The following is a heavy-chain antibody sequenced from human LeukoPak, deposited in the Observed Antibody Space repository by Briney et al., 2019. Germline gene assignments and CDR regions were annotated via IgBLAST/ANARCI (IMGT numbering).Heavy chain of an antibody. J-gene: IGHJ4*02. V-gene: IGHV4-59*01. D-gene: IGHD5-24*01. CDR1: GGSISSYY. CDR3: ARVPPLSRPYTGNNYYFDY. CDR2: ISYTGGT. Sequence: SETLSLTCTVSGGSISSYYWSWIRQPPGKGLEWIGYISYTGGTNYNPSLKSRVTISVDTSKNQISLKLSSVTAADTAVYYCARVPPLSRPYTGNNYYFDYWGQGTLVTVSS.